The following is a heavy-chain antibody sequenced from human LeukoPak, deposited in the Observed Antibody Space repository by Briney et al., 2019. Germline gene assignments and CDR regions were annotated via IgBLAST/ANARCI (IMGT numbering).Heavy chain of an antibody. CDR2: ISYDGSNK. CDR1: GFTFSSYA. CDR3: AYDYYDSSGYSVSDY. D-gene: IGHD3-22*01. Sequence: GGSLRLSCAASGFTFSSYAMHWVRQAPGKGLEWVAAISYDGSNKYYADSVKGRFTISRDNSKNTLYLQMNSLRAEDTAVYYCAYDYYDSSGYSVSDYWGQGTLVTVSS. V-gene: IGHV3-30*04. J-gene: IGHJ4*02.